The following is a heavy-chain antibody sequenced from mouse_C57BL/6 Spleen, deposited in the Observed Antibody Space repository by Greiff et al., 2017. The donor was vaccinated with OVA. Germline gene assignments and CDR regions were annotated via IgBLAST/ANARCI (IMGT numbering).Heavy chain of an antibody. CDR1: GYTFTSYW. D-gene: IGHD3-2*02. V-gene: IGHV1-7*01. J-gene: IGHJ4*01. Sequence: QVQLQQSGAELAKPGASVKLSCKASGYTFTSYWMHWVKQRPGQGLEWVGYINPSSGYTKYNQKFKDKATLTADKSSSTAYMQLSSLTYEDSAVYYCARLIDSSGYVGAMDYWGQGTSVTVSS. CDR3: ARLIDSSGYVGAMDY. CDR2: INPSSGYT.